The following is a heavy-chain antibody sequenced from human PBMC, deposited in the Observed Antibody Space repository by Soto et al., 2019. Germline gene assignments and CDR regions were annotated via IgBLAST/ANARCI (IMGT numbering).Heavy chain of an antibody. CDR1: GFSLSTSGVG. J-gene: IGHJ4*02. Sequence: QITLKESGPTLVKPTQTLTLTCTFSGFSLSTSGVGVGWIRQPPGKSLEWLALIYWDDDKRYSPSLKSRLTITKDPSKNQVVLTMPNMDPVDTATYYCAHRIAAAGTRVFDYCGRGTLVTVSS. CDR3: AHRIAAAGTRVFDY. CDR2: IYWDDDK. D-gene: IGHD6-13*01. V-gene: IGHV2-5*02.